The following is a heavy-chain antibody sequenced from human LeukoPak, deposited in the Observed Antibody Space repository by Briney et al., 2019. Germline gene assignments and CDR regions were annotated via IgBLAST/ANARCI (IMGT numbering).Heavy chain of an antibody. V-gene: IGHV3-23*01. CDR3: AREITAVAGTGVPDY. Sequence: GGSLRLPCAASGFTFSDYAMSWVRQAPGKGLEWVSAISGSGATTYHADSVKGLFTISRDNSKNTLYLEMSSLRAEDTAVYYCAREITAVAGTGVPDYWGQGTLVTVSS. D-gene: IGHD6-19*01. CDR2: ISGSGATT. CDR1: GFTFSDYA. J-gene: IGHJ4*02.